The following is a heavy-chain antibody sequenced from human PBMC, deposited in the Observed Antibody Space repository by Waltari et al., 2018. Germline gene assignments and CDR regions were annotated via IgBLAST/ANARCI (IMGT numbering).Heavy chain of an antibody. CDR1: GLLFTLCG. Sequence: QVHLVESGGGVVGPGGSVRRAGAGHGLLFTLCGMHWVRQAPGKGLEWVSFISYDGSNENYADSVKGRFTMSRDNSKKMLYVQMNNLRAEDSAVYYCVKGNEIDYWGQGTLVTVSS. CDR3: VKGNEIDY. J-gene: IGHJ4*02. D-gene: IGHD1-1*01. V-gene: IGHV3-30*02. CDR2: ISYDGSNE.